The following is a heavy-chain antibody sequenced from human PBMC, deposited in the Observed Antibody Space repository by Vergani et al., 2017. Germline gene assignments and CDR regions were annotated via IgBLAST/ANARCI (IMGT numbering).Heavy chain of an antibody. D-gene: IGHD4-23*01. Sequence: QVQLQQWGAGLLKPSETLSLTCAVYGGSFSGYYWSWIRQPPGKGLEWIGEINHSGSTNYNPSLKSRVTISVDTSKNQFARKLGSVTAADTAVYYCARGRRNSGSFDYWGQGTLVTVSS. V-gene: IGHV4-34*01. CDR3: ARGRRNSGSFDY. CDR2: INHSGST. CDR1: GGSFSGYY. J-gene: IGHJ4*02.